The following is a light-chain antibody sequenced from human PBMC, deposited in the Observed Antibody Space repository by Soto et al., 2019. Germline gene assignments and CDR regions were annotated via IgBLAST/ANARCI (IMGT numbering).Light chain of an antibody. CDR2: EVT. V-gene: IGLV2-14*01. Sequence: QSALTQPASVSGSPGQSITISCTGTSSDVGGYNFVSWYQHHPGKAPKLLIFEVTSRPSGVSSRFSGRKSGNTASLTISGLQAGDEADYYCSSYTASSTLVVFGGGTKLTVL. CDR1: SSDVGGYNF. CDR3: SSYTASSTLVV. J-gene: IGLJ2*01.